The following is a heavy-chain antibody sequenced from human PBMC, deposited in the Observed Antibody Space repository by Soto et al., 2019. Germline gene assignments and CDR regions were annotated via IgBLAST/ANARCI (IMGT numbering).Heavy chain of an antibody. CDR3: ARESRSSRYDTSGYSQYWYFDL. Sequence: QLQLQESGSGLVKPSQTLSLTCGVSGGSISSGGYSWSWIRQPPGKGLEWIGYIYQSGSTFYNPFLKSRVSISVDRSKDQFFLNLTSVTAADTAIYFCARESRSSRYDTSGYSQYWYFDLWGRVTLVVVSS. D-gene: IGHD3-22*01. V-gene: IGHV4-30-2*01. CDR2: IYQSGST. CDR1: GGSISSGGYS. J-gene: IGHJ2*01.